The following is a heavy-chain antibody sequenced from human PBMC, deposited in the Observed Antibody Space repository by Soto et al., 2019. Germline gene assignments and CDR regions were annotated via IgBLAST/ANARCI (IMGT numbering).Heavy chain of an antibody. Sequence: QVQLVESGGGVVQPGRSLRLSCAASGFTFSSYGMHWVRQAPGKGLEWVAGISYDGSNKYYADSVKGRFTISRDNSKNALYLQMNSLRAEDTAVYYCAKDGYYSSGSYLDYWGQGTLVTVSS. CDR1: GFTFSSYG. J-gene: IGHJ4*02. CDR2: ISYDGSNK. CDR3: AKDGYYSSGSYLDY. D-gene: IGHD3-22*01. V-gene: IGHV3-30*18.